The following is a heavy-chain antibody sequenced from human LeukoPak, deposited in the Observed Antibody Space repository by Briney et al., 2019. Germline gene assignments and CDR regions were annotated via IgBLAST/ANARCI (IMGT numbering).Heavy chain of an antibody. J-gene: IGHJ4*02. Sequence: GGSLRLSCAASGFTFSSYWMHWVRQAPGKGLEWVSGISWNSGSIGYADSVKGRFTISRDNAKNSLYLQMNSLRAEDTALYYCAKDMGGTLEYYYDHWGQGTLVTVSS. CDR3: AKDMGGTLEYYYDH. D-gene: IGHD1-14*01. CDR1: GFTFSSYW. V-gene: IGHV3-9*01. CDR2: ISWNSGSI.